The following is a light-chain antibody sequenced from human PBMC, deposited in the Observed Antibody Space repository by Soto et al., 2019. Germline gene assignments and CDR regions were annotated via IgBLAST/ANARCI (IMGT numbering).Light chain of an antibody. Sequence: DIQLTQSPSSLSASVGDRVTITCRASQYIKNYLAWYQEKPGKVPKLLIYAASTLHSGVPSRFSGSGSGTEFTLTISSLQPEDVATYYCQKYNSGAHTFGGGTNVEIQ. V-gene: IGKV1-27*01. CDR1: QYIKNY. CDR3: QKYNSGAHT. J-gene: IGKJ4*01. CDR2: AAS.